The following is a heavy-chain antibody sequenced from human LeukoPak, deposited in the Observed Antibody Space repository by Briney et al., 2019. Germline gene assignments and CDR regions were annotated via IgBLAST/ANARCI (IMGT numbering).Heavy chain of an antibody. J-gene: IGHJ6*03. CDR3: AKDAREDYYYYMDV. CDR1: GFTFSSSW. CDR2: IKEDGSEK. V-gene: IGHV3-7*03. Sequence: GGSLRLSCAASGFTFSSSWMSWVRQAPGKGLEWVANIKEDGSEKYYVDSVKGRFTISRDNAKNSLYLQMNSLRPEDTALYYCAKDAREDYYYYMDVWGKGTTVTVSS. D-gene: IGHD1-26*01.